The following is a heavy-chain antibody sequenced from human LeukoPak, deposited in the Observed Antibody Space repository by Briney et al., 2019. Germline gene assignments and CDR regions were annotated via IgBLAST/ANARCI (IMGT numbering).Heavy chain of an antibody. V-gene: IGHV1-2*02. CDR3: ARNSRHFDWSDAFDI. D-gene: IGHD3-9*01. CDR2: INPNSGGT. CDR1: GYTFTGYY. J-gene: IGHJ3*02. Sequence: ASVKVSCKASGYTFTGYYMHWVRQAPGQGLEWMGWINPNSGGTNYAQKFQGRVTMTRDTSISTAYMELSRLRSDDTAVYYCARNSRHFDWSDAFDIWGQGTMVTVSS.